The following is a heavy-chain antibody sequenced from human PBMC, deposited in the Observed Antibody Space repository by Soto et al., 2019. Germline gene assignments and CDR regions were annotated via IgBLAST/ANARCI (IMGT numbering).Heavy chain of an antibody. CDR1: GFTFSSYA. D-gene: IGHD3-3*01. CDR2: ISGSGGST. V-gene: IGHV3-23*01. CDR3: AKGGGNTIFGVVRYGMDV. Sequence: GGSLRLSCASSGFTFSSYAMSWVRQAPGKGLAWVTAISGSGGSTYYADSVKGRFTISRDNSKNTLYLQMNSLRAEDTAVYYCAKGGGNTIFGVVRYGMDVWGQGTTVTVSS. J-gene: IGHJ6*02.